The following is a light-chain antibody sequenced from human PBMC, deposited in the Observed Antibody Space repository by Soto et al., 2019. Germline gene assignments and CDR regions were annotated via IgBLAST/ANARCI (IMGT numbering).Light chain of an antibody. CDR3: QQSYSGPLT. Sequence: DIQMTQSPSSLSASVGDRVTITCRASQSISSYLNWYQQKPGKAPKVLIYAASSLQSGVPSRFSGIGSGTDFTLSISSLQPEDFVTYYCQQSYSGPLTFGGGTKVEIK. V-gene: IGKV1-39*01. CDR1: QSISSY. J-gene: IGKJ4*01. CDR2: AAS.